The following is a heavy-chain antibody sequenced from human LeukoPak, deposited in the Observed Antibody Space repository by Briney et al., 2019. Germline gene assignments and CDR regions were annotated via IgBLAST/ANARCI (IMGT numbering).Heavy chain of an antibody. V-gene: IGHV6-1*01. CDR2: TYYRSKWYN. J-gene: IGHJ4*02. D-gene: IGHD6-19*01. CDR1: GDSVSSNSAA. Sequence: SQTLSLTCAISGDSVSSNSAAWNWIRQSPSRGLEWLGRTYYRSKWYNDYAVSVKSRITITPDTSKNQFSLQLSSVTPQDTAVYYSARALRLGWTGVDYWGQGTLVTASS. CDR3: ARALRLGWTGVDY.